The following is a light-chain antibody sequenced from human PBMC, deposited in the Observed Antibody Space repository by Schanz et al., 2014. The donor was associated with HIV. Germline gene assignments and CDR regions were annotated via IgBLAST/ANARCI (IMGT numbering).Light chain of an antibody. J-gene: IGKJ1*01. CDR1: QGISTY. Sequence: DIQLTQSPSFLSASVGDRVTISCRASQGISTYLAWYQQKPGKAPKLLIYAASTLQSGVPSRFSGSGSGTDFTLTISCLQSEDFATYYCQQYAVSSWTFGQGTRVQSK. CDR2: AAS. CDR3: QQYAVSSWT. V-gene: IGKV1-9*01.